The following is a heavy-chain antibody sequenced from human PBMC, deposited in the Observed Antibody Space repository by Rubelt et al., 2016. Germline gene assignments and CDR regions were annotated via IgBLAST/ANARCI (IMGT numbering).Heavy chain of an antibody. CDR2: GST. Sequence: GSTNYNPSLKSRVTISVDTSKNQFSLKLSSVTAADTAVYYCARDNYDFWCGQQYYYYGMDVWGQGTTVTVSS. J-gene: IGHJ6*02. CDR3: ARDNYDFWCGQQYYYYGMDV. V-gene: IGHV4-59*01. D-gene: IGHD3-3*01.